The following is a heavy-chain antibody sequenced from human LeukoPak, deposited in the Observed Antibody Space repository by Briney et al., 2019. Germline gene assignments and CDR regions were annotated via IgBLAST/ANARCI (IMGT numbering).Heavy chain of an antibody. J-gene: IGHJ6*04. CDR3: AELGITMIGGV. CDR1: GFTFSDDW. CDR2: ISSSGSTI. V-gene: IGHV3-11*04. Sequence: GGSLRLSCAGSGFTFSDDWMSWVRQAPGKGLEWVSYISSSGSTIYYADSVKGRFTISRDNAKNSLYLQMNSLRAEDTAVYYCAELGITMIGGVWGKGTTVTISS. D-gene: IGHD3-10*02.